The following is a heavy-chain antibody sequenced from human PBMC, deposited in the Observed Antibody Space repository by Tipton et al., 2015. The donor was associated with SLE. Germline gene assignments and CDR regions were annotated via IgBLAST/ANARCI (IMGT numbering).Heavy chain of an antibody. J-gene: IGHJ5*02. Sequence: TLSLTCTVSGGSISNYYWNWIRQPPGKGLEWIGYIFYSGSTNYNPSLKSRVTISVDTSMNQFSLELSSVTAADTAVYYCARSVTPAAIGWFDPWGQGTLVTVSS. V-gene: IGHV4-59*08. CDR2: IFYSGST. CDR3: ARSVTPAAIGWFDP. D-gene: IGHD2-2*01. CDR1: GGSISNYY.